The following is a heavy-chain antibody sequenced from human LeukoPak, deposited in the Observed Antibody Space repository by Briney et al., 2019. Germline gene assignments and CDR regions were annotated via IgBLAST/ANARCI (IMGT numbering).Heavy chain of an antibody. J-gene: IGHJ3*02. CDR1: GVSISSYY. CDR3: ARDAGTGPTNAFDI. D-gene: IGHD1-1*01. Sequence: SETLSLTCTVSGVSISSYYWSWIRQPPGKGLEWIGYIYYSGSTKYNPSLKSRVTISVDTSENQFSLKLSSGTAADQAVYYCARDAGTGPTNAFDIWGQGTMVTVSS. V-gene: IGHV4-59*01. CDR2: IYYSGST.